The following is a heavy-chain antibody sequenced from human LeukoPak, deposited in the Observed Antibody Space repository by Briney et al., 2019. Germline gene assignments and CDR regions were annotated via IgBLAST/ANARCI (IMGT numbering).Heavy chain of an antibody. CDR1: GFSFSNYY. Sequence: GGSLRISCKASGFSFSNYYMNWVRQAPGKGLEWLSHINGRGGIINYADSVKGRFTISRENAKHSLYLQMNSLRAGDTAVYYCARGYYYGSETSPLLDYWGQGTLVTVSS. CDR3: ARGYYYGSETSPLLDY. J-gene: IGHJ4*02. D-gene: IGHD3-10*01. V-gene: IGHV3-48*01. CDR2: INGRGGII.